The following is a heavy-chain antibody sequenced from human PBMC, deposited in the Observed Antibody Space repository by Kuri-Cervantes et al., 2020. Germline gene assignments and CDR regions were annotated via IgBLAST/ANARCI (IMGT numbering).Heavy chain of an antibody. CDR2: ISYDGSNK. CDR3: AREILVRRGAFDI. D-gene: IGHD1-14*01. V-gene: IGHV3-30-3*01. Sequence: GESLKISCAASGFTFSSYAMHWVRQAPGKGLEWVAVISYDGSNKYYADSVKGRFTISRDNSKNTLYLQMNSLGAEDTAVYYCAREILVRRGAFDIWGQGTMVTVSS. J-gene: IGHJ3*02. CDR1: GFTFSSYA.